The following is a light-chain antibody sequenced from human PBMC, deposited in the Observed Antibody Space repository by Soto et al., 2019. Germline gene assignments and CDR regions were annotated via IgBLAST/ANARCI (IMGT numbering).Light chain of an antibody. CDR2: GAS. Sequence: EILLTQSPGTLSLSPGERATLSCRASQSVSSSYLAWYQQKPGQAPRLLIYGASSRATGIPDRFSGSGSGTDFTLSISRLEPEDSAVYYCQQFGGSPMYTFGQGTKLEIK. V-gene: IGKV3-20*01. CDR1: QSVSSSY. CDR3: QQFGGSPMYT. J-gene: IGKJ2*01.